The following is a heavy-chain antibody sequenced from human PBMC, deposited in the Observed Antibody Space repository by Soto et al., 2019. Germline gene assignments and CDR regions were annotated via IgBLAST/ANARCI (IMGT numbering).Heavy chain of an antibody. CDR2: VSYSGGT. CDR1: GASISSHY. CDR3: ARSGQYSTSWYVAY. V-gene: IGHV4-59*11. D-gene: IGHD6-13*01. Sequence: SETLSLTCTVSGASISSHYWTWIRQPPGKGLEYIGYVSYSGGTDYNPSLKSRVTISLDTSQNQFSLKLSSVTAADTAVYYCARSGQYSTSWYVAYWGQGTLVTVSS. J-gene: IGHJ4*02.